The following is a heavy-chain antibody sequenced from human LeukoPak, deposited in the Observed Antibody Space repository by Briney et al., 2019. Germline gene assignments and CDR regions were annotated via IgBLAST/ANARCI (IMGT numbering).Heavy chain of an antibody. CDR1: GGSFSGYY. Sequence: LSLTCAVYGGSFSGYYWSWIRQPPGKGLEWVSYICSSSSIIYYADSVKGRFTISRVNAKNSLYLQMNSLRAEDTGVDYCARAARQYIVLKREPYYFDYWGQGTLVTVSS. D-gene: IGHD2-8*01. CDR2: ICSSSSII. J-gene: IGHJ4*02. CDR3: ARAARQYIVLKREPYYFDY. V-gene: IGHV3-11*04.